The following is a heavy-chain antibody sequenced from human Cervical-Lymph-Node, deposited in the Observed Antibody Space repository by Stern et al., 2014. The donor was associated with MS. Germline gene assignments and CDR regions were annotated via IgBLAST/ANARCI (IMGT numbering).Heavy chain of an antibody. CDR3: AKTGANSLFDY. D-gene: IGHD1-14*01. J-gene: IGHJ4*02. CDR2: SSFDGTTK. V-gene: IGHV3-30*18. Sequence: VQLLESGGGVVQPGRSLRLSCAASGFTFSKYGMHWVRQAPGEGLEWVAASSFDGTTKYYSDSVKDRFNISRDNSKNTLFLQMDSLRVEDTAVYYCAKTGANSLFDYWGQGTLVTVSS. CDR1: GFTFSKYG.